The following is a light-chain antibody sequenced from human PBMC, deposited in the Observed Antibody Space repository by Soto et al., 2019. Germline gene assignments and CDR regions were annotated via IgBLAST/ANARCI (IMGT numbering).Light chain of an antibody. Sequence: EIVLTQSPATLSFSPGERATLSCRASQSVSSYLAWYQQKPGQAPRLLIYDASNRATGIPARFSGSGSGTDFTLTISSLEPEDFAVYYCQQRSNWPPPFGQGTRLEIK. J-gene: IGKJ5*01. CDR2: DAS. V-gene: IGKV3-11*01. CDR3: QQRSNWPPP. CDR1: QSVSSY.